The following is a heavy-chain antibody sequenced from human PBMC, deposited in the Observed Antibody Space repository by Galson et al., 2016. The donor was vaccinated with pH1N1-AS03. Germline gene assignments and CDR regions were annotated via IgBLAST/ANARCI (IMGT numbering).Heavy chain of an antibody. CDR3: ARSFLGETDD. D-gene: IGHD3-16*01. V-gene: IGHV1-8*01. J-gene: IGHJ4*02. CDR1: GYTFTTYD. Sequence: SVKVSCKASGYTFTTYDINWVRQAAGQGLEWMGWMTPNNGNTGYAQRFQGRVTMTRNTSISTAYMELSGRQSEDTAVYYCARSFLGETDDWGQGPLVIVSS. CDR2: MTPNNGNT.